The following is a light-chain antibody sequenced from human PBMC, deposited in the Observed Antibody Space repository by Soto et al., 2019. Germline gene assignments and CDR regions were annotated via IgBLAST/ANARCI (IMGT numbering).Light chain of an antibody. CDR2: KVS. CDR3: VESTHGQYT. V-gene: IGKV2-30*01. CDR1: QSLVYSDGNTY. Sequence: DVVMTQSPLSLPVTLGQPASISCRSSQSLVYSDGNTYLNWFQQRPGQSPSRLIYKVSNRDSGVLDTFIGSGSGTAITQRISRVAAEDVRVYYCVESTHGQYTFHQPTNRDIK. J-gene: IGKJ2*01.